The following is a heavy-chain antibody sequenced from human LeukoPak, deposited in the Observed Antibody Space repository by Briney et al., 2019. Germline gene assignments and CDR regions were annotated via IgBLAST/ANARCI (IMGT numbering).Heavy chain of an antibody. Sequence: AXGKFSCKASGSTFTGYYMNWAGQAPGQGLEWMGRINPNSGGTNYAQKFQGRVTMRRETSSSTCSVERRRLGTDDTAGYYLARGYSYGFDFWGQGTLVTVSS. CDR2: INPNSGGT. CDR3: ARGYSYGFDF. D-gene: IGHD5-18*01. CDR1: GSTFTGYY. J-gene: IGHJ5*01. V-gene: IGHV1-2*06.